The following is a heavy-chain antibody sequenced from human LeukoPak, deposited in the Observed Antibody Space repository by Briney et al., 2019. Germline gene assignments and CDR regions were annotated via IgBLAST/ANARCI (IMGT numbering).Heavy chain of an antibody. CDR3: VRDGSGFYYYYYMDG. Sequence: PGRSLSLACATSGSSFTDYSITWVSQAPGEGMEWVSSISTVSTYTFYSDSVKGRFTISRDNRKNTLSLQMSSLSAEDTAVYYCVRDGSGFYYYYYMDGWGRGTAVTVSS. CDR1: GSSFTDYS. J-gene: IGHJ6*03. CDR2: ISTVSTYT. V-gene: IGHV3-21*01. D-gene: IGHD6-25*01.